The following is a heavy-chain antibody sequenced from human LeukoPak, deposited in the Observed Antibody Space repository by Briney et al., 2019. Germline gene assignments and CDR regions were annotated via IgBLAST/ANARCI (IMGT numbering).Heavy chain of an antibody. V-gene: IGHV4-30-2*01. J-gene: IGHJ5*02. CDR1: GGSISSGGYS. D-gene: IGHD6-19*01. CDR3: ARGPRSSWFDP. CDR2: IYHSGST. Sequence: PSQTLSLTCAVSGGSISSGGYSWSWIRQPPGKGLEWIGYIYHSGSTYYNPSLKSRVTIPVDRSKNQFSLKLSSVTAADTAVYYCARGPRSSWFDPWGQGTLVTVSS.